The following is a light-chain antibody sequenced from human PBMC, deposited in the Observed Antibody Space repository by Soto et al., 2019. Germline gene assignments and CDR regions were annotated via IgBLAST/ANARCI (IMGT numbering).Light chain of an antibody. CDR1: QSISFY. CDR3: QQSYITPFT. J-gene: IGKJ3*01. V-gene: IGKV1-39*01. Sequence: DIQMTQSPSSLSASVGDRVTITCRTSQSISFYLNWYQQKTGRAPKLLIYAASSLQSGVPSRFSGTESGTEYTLTINSLQPEDSATYFCQQSYITPFTFGPGTKVDI. CDR2: AAS.